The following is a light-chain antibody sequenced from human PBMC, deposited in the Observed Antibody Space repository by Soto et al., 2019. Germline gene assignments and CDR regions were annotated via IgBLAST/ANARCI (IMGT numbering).Light chain of an antibody. CDR3: QQYGRSIT. CDR1: QSVPRNY. J-gene: IGKJ5*01. CDR2: GTS. Sequence: EIVLTQSPGTLSLSPGERATLSCRASQSVPRNYLAWYQQKPGQAPRLLIYGTSSRATGIPDRFSGSGSGTDFTLTISRLDPEDFAVFYCQQYGRSITFGQGTRLEIK. V-gene: IGKV3-20*01.